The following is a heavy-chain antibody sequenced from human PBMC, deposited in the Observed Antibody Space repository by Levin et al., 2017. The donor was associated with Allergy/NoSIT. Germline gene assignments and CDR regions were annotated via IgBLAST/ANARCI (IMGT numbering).Heavy chain of an antibody. V-gene: IGHV3-48*01. Sequence: GGSLRLSCAASEFTFSRYSFHWVRXAXGKGLEWVSYISGSGATIYYADSVKGRFTISRDNAKNSLYLQINSLRAEDTAVYYCARERVGAFDYWGQGTLVTVSS. J-gene: IGHJ4*02. CDR2: ISGSGATI. CDR3: ARERVGAFDY. D-gene: IGHD3-16*01. CDR1: EFTFSRYS.